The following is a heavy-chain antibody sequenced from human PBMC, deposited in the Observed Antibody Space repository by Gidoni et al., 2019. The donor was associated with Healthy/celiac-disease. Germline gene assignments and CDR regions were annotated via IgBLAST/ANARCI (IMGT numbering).Heavy chain of an antibody. CDR1: GFTFSSYG. V-gene: IGHV3-33*01. Sequence: QVQLVESGGGGFQPGRSLRLSCAASGFTFSSYGMHWVRQAPGKGLEWVAVIWYDGSNKYYADSVKGRFTISRDNSKNTLYLQMNSLRAEDTAVYYCARGLDSSGWYSGGEFDYWGQGTLVTVSS. J-gene: IGHJ4*02. D-gene: IGHD6-19*01. CDR3: ARGLDSSGWYSGGEFDY. CDR2: IWYDGSNK.